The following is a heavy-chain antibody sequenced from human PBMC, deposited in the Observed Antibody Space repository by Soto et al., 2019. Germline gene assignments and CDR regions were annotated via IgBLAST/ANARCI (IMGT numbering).Heavy chain of an antibody. D-gene: IGHD4-17*01. V-gene: IGHV4-34*01. CDR2: INHSGST. CDR1: GGSFSGYY. J-gene: IGHJ6*02. Sequence: ASETLSLTCAVYGGSFSGYYWSWIRQPPGKGLEWIGEINHSGSTNYNPSLKSRVTISVDTSKNQFSLKLSSVTAADTAVYYCASIKHDYGYYYGMGVWGQGTTVTVSS. CDR3: ASIKHDYGYYYGMGV.